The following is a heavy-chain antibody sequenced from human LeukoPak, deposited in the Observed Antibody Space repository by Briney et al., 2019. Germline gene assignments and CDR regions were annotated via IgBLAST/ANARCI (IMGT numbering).Heavy chain of an antibody. D-gene: IGHD2-8*01. CDR2: IYYSGST. J-gene: IGHJ3*02. Sequence: KSSETLSLTCTVSGVSISSGDYYWSWLRQPPGKGLEWIGYIYYSGSTYYNPSLKSRVTISVDTSKNQFSLKLSSVTAADTAVYYCARGIPPIVLMVYAGGGHAFDIWGQGTMVSVSS. CDR3: ARGIPPIVLMVYAGGGHAFDI. CDR1: GVSISSGDYY. V-gene: IGHV4-30-4*08.